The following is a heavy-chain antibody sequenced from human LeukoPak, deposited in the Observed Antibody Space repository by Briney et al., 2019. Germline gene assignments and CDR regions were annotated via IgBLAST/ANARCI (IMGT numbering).Heavy chain of an antibody. CDR1: GYSFTSYW. J-gene: IGHJ6*03. Sequence: GESLKISCKGSGYSFTSYWIGWVRQMPGKGLEWVGISYPGDSDTRYSPSFQGQVTISADKSSSTAYLQWSSLKASDTATYYCARHGHCTNGVCYSNYYYYMDVWGKGTTVTVSS. CDR2: SYPGDSDT. D-gene: IGHD2-8*01. CDR3: ARHGHCTNGVCYSNYYYYMDV. V-gene: IGHV5-51*01.